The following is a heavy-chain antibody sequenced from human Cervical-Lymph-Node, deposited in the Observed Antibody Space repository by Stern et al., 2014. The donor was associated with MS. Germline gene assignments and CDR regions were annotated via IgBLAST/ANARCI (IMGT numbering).Heavy chain of an antibody. V-gene: IGHV1-69*01. J-gene: IGHJ6*02. CDR2: IIPIIGLA. Sequence: VQLVESGAEVKKPGSSVKVSCRASGGTFNVYAINWLRQAPGQGLEWMGGIIPIIGLANYAQKFQGRVTITADESTRTSSMQLSSLTSNDTAVYYCARDGRHTNNYGLDVWGQGTTVTVSS. CDR3: ARDGRHTNNYGLDV. CDR1: GGTFNVYA.